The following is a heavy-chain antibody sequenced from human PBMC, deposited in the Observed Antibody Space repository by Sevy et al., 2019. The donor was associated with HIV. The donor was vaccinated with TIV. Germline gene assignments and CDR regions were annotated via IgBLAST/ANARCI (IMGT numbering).Heavy chain of an antibody. V-gene: IGHV3-30-3*01. Sequence: GGSLRLSCAASGFTFSSYAMHWVRQAPGKGLEWVAVISYDGSNKYYVDSVKGRFTISRDNSKSTLFLQMNSLRAEDTAVYYCARDPRITGTTSHFGSWGQGTLVTVSS. CDR1: GFTFSSYA. J-gene: IGHJ4*02. CDR2: ISYDGSNK. CDR3: ARDPRITGTTSHFGS. D-gene: IGHD1-20*01.